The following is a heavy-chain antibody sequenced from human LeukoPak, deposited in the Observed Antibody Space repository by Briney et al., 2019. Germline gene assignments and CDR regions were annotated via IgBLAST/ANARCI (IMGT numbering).Heavy chain of an antibody. D-gene: IGHD4/OR15-4a*01. CDR2: IWDDGSNE. CDR3: ARDLTKLIEY. Sequence: SLRLSCAVSGLTFSRYGMHGVRQAPGKGEEWVAVIWDDGSNEFYADSVQGRFTISRDNSKNTLYLQMNSLRVEDTAVYYCARDLTKLIEYWGQGTLVTVSS. V-gene: IGHV3-33*01. CDR1: GLTFSRYG. J-gene: IGHJ4*02.